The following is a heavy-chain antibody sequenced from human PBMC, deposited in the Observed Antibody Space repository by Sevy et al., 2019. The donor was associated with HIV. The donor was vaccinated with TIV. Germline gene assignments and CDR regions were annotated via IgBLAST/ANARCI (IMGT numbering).Heavy chain of an antibody. CDR1: GFTFSSYV. D-gene: IGHD3-10*01. CDR3: LRDRRLLWFGDGNDAFDV. V-gene: IGHV3-30-3*01. J-gene: IGHJ3*01. CDR2: ISYDGTNK. Sequence: GGSLRLSCAASGFTFSSYVMHWVRQAPGQGLEWVAIISYDGTNKYHAASLKGRLTISRDNSKNTMFLQVNSLRPEDTAVYYCLRDRRLLWFGDGNDAFDVWGQGTLVTVSS.